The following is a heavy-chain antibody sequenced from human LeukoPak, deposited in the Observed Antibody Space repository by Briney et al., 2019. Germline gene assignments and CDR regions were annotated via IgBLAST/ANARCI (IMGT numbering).Heavy chain of an antibody. CDR1: GFNFSSYA. J-gene: IGHJ1*01. Sequence: PGGSLRLSCAASGFNFSSYAMSWVRQAPGKGLEWVSSISGSGGSTYYADSVKGRFTISRDNFKNTLYLQMNSLRAEDTAVYYCARSLSGWPAEYFQHWGQGTLVTVSS. V-gene: IGHV3-23*01. CDR3: ARSLSGWPAEYFQH. CDR2: ISGSGGST. D-gene: IGHD6-19*01.